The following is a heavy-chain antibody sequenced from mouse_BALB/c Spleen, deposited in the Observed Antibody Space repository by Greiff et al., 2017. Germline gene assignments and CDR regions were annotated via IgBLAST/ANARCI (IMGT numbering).Heavy chain of an antibody. V-gene: IGHV2-9*02. Sequence: VNVVESGPGLVAPSQSLSITCTVSGFSLTSYGVHWVRQPPGKGLEWLGVIWAGGSTNYNSALMSRLSISKDNSKSQVFLKMNSLQTDDTAMYYCARGGYYGTMDYWGQGTSVTVSS. CDR2: IWAGGST. CDR1: GFSLTSYG. J-gene: IGHJ4*01. D-gene: IGHD1-1*01. CDR3: ARGGYYGTMDY.